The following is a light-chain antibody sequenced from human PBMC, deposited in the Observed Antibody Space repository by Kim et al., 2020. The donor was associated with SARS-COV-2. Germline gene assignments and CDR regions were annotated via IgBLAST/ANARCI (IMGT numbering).Light chain of an antibody. CDR3: QQYASSPFT. J-gene: IGKJ4*01. CDR1: QSVSSTY. CDR2: GAS. V-gene: IGKV3-20*01. Sequence: PGEGATLSCRASQSVSSTYLAWYQQKPGQAPRLLIYGASSRATGIPDRFSGSGFGTDFSLTISRLEPEDFAVYYCQQYASSPFTFGGGTKLEI.